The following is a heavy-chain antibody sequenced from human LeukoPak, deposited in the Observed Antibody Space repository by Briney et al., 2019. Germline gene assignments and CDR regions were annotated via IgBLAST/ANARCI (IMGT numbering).Heavy chain of an antibody. CDR3: ARRNTIMVAGLDY. Sequence: GASVKVSCKASGYTFTSYDINWVRQATGQGLEWMGWMNPNSGNTGYAQKFQGRVTMTRNTSTSTAFMELSSLRSEDTAVYYCARRNTIMVAGLDYWGQGTLVTVSS. CDR2: MNPNSGNT. CDR1: GYTFTSYD. V-gene: IGHV1-8*01. D-gene: IGHD5-24*01. J-gene: IGHJ4*02.